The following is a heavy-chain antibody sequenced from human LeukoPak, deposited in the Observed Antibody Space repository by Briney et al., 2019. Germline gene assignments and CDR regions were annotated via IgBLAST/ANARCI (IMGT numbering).Heavy chain of an antibody. V-gene: IGHV1-69*13. Sequence: GASVKVSCKASGGTFSSYAISWVRQAPGQGLGWMGGIIPIFGTANYAQKFQGRVTITADESTSTAYMELSSLRSEDTAVYYCAREISSAAGTFDYWGQGTLVTVSS. CDR2: IIPIFGTA. J-gene: IGHJ4*02. CDR1: GGTFSSYA. CDR3: AREISSAAGTFDY. D-gene: IGHD6-13*01.